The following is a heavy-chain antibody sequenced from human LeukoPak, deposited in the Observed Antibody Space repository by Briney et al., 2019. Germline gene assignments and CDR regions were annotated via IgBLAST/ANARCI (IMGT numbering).Heavy chain of an antibody. V-gene: IGHV3-23*01. D-gene: IGHD3-10*01. CDR2: ISGNGDNT. Sequence: PGGSLRLSCAASGFIFSDYGMHWVRQAPGKGLEWVSVISGNGDNTYYADSVKGRFTISRDNSKNTLYLQMNSLRAEDTAVYYCARDSLQWFGEFTKAGMDVWGQGTTVTVSS. J-gene: IGHJ6*02. CDR1: GFIFSDYG. CDR3: ARDSLQWFGEFTKAGMDV.